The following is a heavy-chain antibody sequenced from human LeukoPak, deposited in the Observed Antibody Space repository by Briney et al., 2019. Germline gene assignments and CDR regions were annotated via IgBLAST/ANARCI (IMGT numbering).Heavy chain of an antibody. V-gene: IGHV4-31*03. J-gene: IGHJ4*02. CDR3: ARGLIPATDNYFDY. Sequence: SETLSLTCTLSGGSISSGGYYWRWSRQHPGKGLEWIGYIYYSGSTYYNPSLKSRVTISVDTSKNQFSLKLSSVTAADTAVYYCARGLIPATDNYFDYWGQGTLVTVSS. D-gene: IGHD2-2*01. CDR1: GGSISSGGYY. CDR2: IYYSGST.